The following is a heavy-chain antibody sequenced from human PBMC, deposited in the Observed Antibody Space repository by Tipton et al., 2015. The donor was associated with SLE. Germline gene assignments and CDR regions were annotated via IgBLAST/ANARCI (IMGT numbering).Heavy chain of an antibody. CDR3: ARGRQQVVRDAFDM. V-gene: IGHV1-8*01. CDR1: GYTFPTHD. D-gene: IGHD6-13*01. J-gene: IGHJ3*02. CDR2: MNPNSGNT. Sequence: QVQLVQSGAEVKKPGASVKVSCTASGYTFPTHDVNWVRQAPGQGLEWMGWMNPNSGNTGYAQQFQGRVTMTRNTSISTAYMELSSLRYEDTAVYYCARGRQQVVRDAFDMWGHGTMVTVSS.